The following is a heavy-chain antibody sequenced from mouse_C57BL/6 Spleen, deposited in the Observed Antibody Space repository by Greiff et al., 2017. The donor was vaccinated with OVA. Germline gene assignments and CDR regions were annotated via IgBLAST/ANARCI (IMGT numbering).Heavy chain of an antibody. Sequence: QSCTASVYTFTRYWMHWVKQRPGRGLEWIGRIDPNSGGTKYNEKFKSKATLTVDNPSSTAYMQLSSLTSEDSAVYYCARERVATEYFDVWGTGTTVTVSS. V-gene: IGHV1-72*01. CDR2: IDPNSGGT. CDR3: ARERVATEYFDV. CDR1: VYTFTRYW. D-gene: IGHD1-1*01. J-gene: IGHJ1*03.